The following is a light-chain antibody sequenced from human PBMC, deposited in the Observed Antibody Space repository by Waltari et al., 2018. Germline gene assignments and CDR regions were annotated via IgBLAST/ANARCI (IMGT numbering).Light chain of an antibody. CDR1: QSVSSY. V-gene: IGKV3-11*01. CDR2: DVS. Sequence: EIVLTPSPATLSLSPGASVTLSCRASQSVSSYLAWYQQKPGQAPRLLFHDVSNRATVIPARLSVSGCGTDVTLTISSLEAEDFAVYYWQQRSNWPPTFGQGTKVEIK. J-gene: IGKJ1*01. CDR3: QQRSNWPPT.